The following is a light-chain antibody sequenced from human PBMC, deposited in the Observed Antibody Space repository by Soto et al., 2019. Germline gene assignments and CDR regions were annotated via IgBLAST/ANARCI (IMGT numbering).Light chain of an antibody. V-gene: IGKV3-20*01. J-gene: IGKJ1*01. CDR1: ENFSSAY. CDR3: QQYVSSPLT. Sequence: EIVLTQSPGTLSLSPGERATLSCWASENFSSAYLAWYQQKPGQRPRLLIYDASTRATGIPDRFSGSGSGTDFTLTISRLEPEDFAVYYCQQYVSSPLTLGQGTRVEI. CDR2: DAS.